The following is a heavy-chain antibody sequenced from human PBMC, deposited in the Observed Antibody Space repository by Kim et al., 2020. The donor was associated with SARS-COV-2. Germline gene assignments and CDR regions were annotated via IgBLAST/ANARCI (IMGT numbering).Heavy chain of an antibody. Sequence: SETLSLTCAVYGGSFSGYYWSWIRQPPGKGLEWIGEINHSGSTNYNPSLKSRVTISVDTSKNQFSLKLSSVTAADTAVYYCARYSSSWYWDYWGQGTLVTVSS. CDR2: INHSGST. J-gene: IGHJ4*02. CDR3: ARYSSSWYWDY. CDR1: GGSFSGYY. V-gene: IGHV4-34*01. D-gene: IGHD6-13*01.